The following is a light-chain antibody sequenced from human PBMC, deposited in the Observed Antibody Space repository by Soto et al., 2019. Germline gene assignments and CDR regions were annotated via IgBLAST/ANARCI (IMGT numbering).Light chain of an antibody. CDR1: QSISSL. V-gene: IGKV1-5*01. CDR3: HQYNISSWT. J-gene: IGKJ1*01. Sequence: DVRNSHCAVTVSESLRDRVTXTCRASQSISSLLAWYQQKPGKAPKLLIYDASILESGVPSRFSGSGSGTEFTLTISSLQPDHFAGYYCHQYNISSWTLSQVTKVYIK. CDR2: DAS.